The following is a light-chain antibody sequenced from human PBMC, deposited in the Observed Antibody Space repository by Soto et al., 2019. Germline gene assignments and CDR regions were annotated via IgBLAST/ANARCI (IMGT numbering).Light chain of an antibody. CDR2: GAS. V-gene: IGKV3-20*01. CDR3: QQYGSSLP. CDR1: QSVSSSY. Sequence: EIVLTQSPGTLSLSPGERATLSCRASQSVSSSYLAWYQQKPGQAPRLLIYGASSRATGIQDRFSGSGSGTDFTLTISRLEPEDFEVYYCQQYGSSLPFGGGTKVEIK. J-gene: IGKJ4*01.